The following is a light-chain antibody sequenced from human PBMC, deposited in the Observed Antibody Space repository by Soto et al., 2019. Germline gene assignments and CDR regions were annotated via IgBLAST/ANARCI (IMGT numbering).Light chain of an antibody. Sequence: EIVMTQSPASLSVSPGDGATLSCRASQSVASNVAWCQQKPGQGPRLLIHGASTRAVGVPARFSGSGSGTDFSLTIHSLQSEDFAVYYCQQYHNWPPQYTFGQGTKLQIK. CDR1: QSVASN. CDR2: GAS. J-gene: IGKJ2*01. CDR3: QQYHNWPPQYT. V-gene: IGKV3-15*01.